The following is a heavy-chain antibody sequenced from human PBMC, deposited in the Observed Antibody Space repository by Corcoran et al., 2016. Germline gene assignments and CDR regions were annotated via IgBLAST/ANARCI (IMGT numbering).Heavy chain of an antibody. Sequence: QLQLQESGPGLVKPSETLSLTCTVSGGSISSSSYYWGWIRQPPGKGLEWIGSIYYSGSTYYNPSLKSRVTISVDTSKNQFSLELSSVTAADTAVYYCARDRRSDYDSSGADYFDYWGQGTLVTVSS. V-gene: IGHV4-39*07. D-gene: IGHD3-22*01. J-gene: IGHJ4*02. CDR2: IYYSGST. CDR3: ARDRRSDYDSSGADYFDY. CDR1: GGSISSSSYY.